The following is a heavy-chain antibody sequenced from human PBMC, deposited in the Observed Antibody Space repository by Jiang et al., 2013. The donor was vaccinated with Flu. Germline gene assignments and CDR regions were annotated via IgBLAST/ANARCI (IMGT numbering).Heavy chain of an antibody. J-gene: IGHJ4*02. CDR3: ARDYYDSSGYYYYFDY. CDR2: VNPKTGGT. Sequence: SGAEVKKPGASVKVSCKASGYTFTDSYIHWVRQAPGQGLEWMGRVNPKTGGTIYAQNFQGRVTMTRDTSVRTAYMELSRLRSDDTAVFYCARDYYDSSGYYYYFDYWGQGTLVTVSS. V-gene: IGHV1-2*06. D-gene: IGHD3-22*01. CDR1: GYTFTDSY.